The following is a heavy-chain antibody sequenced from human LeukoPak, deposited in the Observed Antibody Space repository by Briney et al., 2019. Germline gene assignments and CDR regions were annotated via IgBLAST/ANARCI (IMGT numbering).Heavy chain of an antibody. CDR2: ISGSGGST. D-gene: IGHD6-19*01. Sequence: GGSLRLSCVASGFPFTKYWMSWVRQAPGKGLEWVSAISGSGGSTYYADSVKGRFTISRDNSKNTLYLQMNSLRAEDTAVYYCAKPRMPTKLAVAASFDYWGQGTLVTVSS. J-gene: IGHJ4*02. V-gene: IGHV3-23*01. CDR3: AKPRMPTKLAVAASFDY. CDR1: GFPFTKYW.